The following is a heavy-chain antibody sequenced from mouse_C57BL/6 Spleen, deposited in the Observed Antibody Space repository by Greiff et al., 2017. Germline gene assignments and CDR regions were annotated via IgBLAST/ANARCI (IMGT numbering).Heavy chain of an antibody. CDR2: ISSGSSTI. Sequence: EVKLVESGGGLVKPGGSLKLSCAASGFTFSDYGMHWVRQAPEKGLEWVAYISSGSSTIYYADTVKGRFTISRDNAKNTLFLQMTSLRSEDTAMYYCARGRIYYDYDGLFAYWGQGTLVTVSA. D-gene: IGHD2-4*01. J-gene: IGHJ3*01. V-gene: IGHV5-17*01. CDR3: ARGRIYYDYDGLFAY. CDR1: GFTFSDYG.